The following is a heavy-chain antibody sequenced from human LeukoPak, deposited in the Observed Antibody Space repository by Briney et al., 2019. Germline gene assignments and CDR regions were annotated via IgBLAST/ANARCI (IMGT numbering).Heavy chain of an antibody. CDR1: GGSFSGYY. J-gene: IGHJ3*02. V-gene: IGHV4-34*01. Sequence: PSETLSFTCAVYGGSFSGYYWSWIRQPPGKGLEWIGEINHSGSTNYNPSLKSRVTISVDTSKNQFSLKLSSVTAADTAVYYCAMWGYRVFRSRDAFDIWGQGTMVTVSS. CDR3: AMWGYRVFRSRDAFDI. D-gene: IGHD5-18*01. CDR2: INHSGST.